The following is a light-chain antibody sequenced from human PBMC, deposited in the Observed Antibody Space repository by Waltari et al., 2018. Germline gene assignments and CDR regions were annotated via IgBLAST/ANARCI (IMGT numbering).Light chain of an antibody. CDR3: AVWDDSLGGV. Sequence: QSILTQPPSVSGTPGQRVPIACSGSNSNIGGTSVTWYQQLPGTAPKLLIYNDNQGPSGFPDRFSASKSGTSATLAITGLQSEDEADYYCAVWDDSLGGVFGGGTKLTVL. V-gene: IGLV1-44*01. CDR1: NSNIGGTS. J-gene: IGLJ3*02. CDR2: NDN.